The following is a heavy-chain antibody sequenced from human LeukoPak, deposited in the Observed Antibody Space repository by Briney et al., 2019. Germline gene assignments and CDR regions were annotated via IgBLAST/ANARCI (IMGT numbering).Heavy chain of an antibody. V-gene: IGHV3-48*01. CDR3: AKDGPYLNSRSYFDY. Sequence: GGSLRLSCAASGFIFSRYNMNWVRQAPGKGLEWVSYISSSGTIYYADSVKGRFTISRDNAKNSLYLQMNSLRAEDTAVYYCAKDGPYLNSRSYFDYWGQGTLVTVSS. CDR2: ISSSGTI. D-gene: IGHD4-23*01. J-gene: IGHJ4*02. CDR1: GFIFSRYN.